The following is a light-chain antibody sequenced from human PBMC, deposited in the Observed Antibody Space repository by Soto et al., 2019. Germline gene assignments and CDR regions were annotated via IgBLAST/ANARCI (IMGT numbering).Light chain of an antibody. CDR1: ESLITKA. Sequence: EIVLTQSPGTLSLSPGETATVSCRATESLITKALAWYQQKPGQAPRLLIYGAFTRDAAIPDRFNGSGSGTDFALTISRLELEDSAVYYCQQYGVSPLTFVPWTKVEIK. V-gene: IGKV3-20*01. CDR3: QQYGVSPLT. CDR2: GAF. J-gene: IGKJ3*01.